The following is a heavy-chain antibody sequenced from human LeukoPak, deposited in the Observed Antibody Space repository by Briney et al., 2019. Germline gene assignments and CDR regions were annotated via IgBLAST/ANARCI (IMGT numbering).Heavy chain of an antibody. Sequence: GGSLRLSCAASEFTFSTYSMNWVRQAPGKGLEWVSSISSSSSYIYYADSVKGRFTISRDNAKNSLYLQMNSLRAEDTAVYYCARGENNYGYXYFDYWGQGTLVTVSS. CDR2: ISSSSSYI. V-gene: IGHV3-21*01. CDR3: ARGENNYGYXYFDY. CDR1: EFTFSTYS. J-gene: IGHJ4*02. D-gene: IGHD5-18*01.